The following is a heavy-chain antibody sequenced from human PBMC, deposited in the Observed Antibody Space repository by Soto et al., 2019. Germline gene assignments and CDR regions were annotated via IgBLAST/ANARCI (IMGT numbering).Heavy chain of an antibody. CDR2: ISYDGSNK. J-gene: IGHJ6*02. Sequence: QVQLVESGGGVVQPGRSLRLSCAASGFTFSSYGMHWVRQAPGKGLEWVAVISYDGSNKYYADSVKGRFTISRDNSKNTLYLQMNSRRAEDTAVYYCAKDTLLWFGELLVNYGMDVWGQGTTVTVSS. CDR1: GFTFSSYG. CDR3: AKDTLLWFGELLVNYGMDV. D-gene: IGHD3-10*01. V-gene: IGHV3-30*18.